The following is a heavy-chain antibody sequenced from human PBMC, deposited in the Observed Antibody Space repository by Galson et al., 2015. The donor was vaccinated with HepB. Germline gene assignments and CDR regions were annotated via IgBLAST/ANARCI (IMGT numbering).Heavy chain of an antibody. D-gene: IGHD1-26*01. Sequence: SLRLSCAASGFTFSDYYMSWIRQAPGKGLEWVSYISSSGSTIYYADSVEGRFTISRDNAKNSLYLQMNSLRAEDTAVYYCARDGDLVGGSYEANLDYWGQGTLVTVSS. J-gene: IGHJ4*02. CDR1: GFTFSDYY. V-gene: IGHV3-11*01. CDR3: ARDGDLVGGSYEANLDY. CDR2: ISSSGSTI.